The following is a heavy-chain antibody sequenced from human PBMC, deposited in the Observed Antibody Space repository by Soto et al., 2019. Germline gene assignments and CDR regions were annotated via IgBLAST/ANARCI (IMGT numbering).Heavy chain of an antibody. CDR3: AREGAIVGATHFDY. Sequence: GGSLRLSCAASGFTFSSYGMHWVRQAPGKGLEWVAVIWYDGSNKYYADSVKGRFTISRDNSKNTLYLQMNSLRAEDTAVYYCAREGAIVGATHFDYWGQGTLVTVSS. CDR1: GFTFSSYG. CDR2: IWYDGSNK. V-gene: IGHV3-33*08. J-gene: IGHJ4*02. D-gene: IGHD1-26*01.